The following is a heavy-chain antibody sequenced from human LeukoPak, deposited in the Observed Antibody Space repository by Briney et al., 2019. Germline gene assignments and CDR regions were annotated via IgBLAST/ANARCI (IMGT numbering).Heavy chain of an antibody. Sequence: PSETLSLTCTVSGGSISSSSFYWGWIRQPPVKGLDWIGSIYYSGSMYYNPSLRSRFTISIDTSKNQFALKLISVTAADTAVYYCAREGGPYRPLDHSGQGTLVSVSS. V-gene: IGHV4-39*02. CDR3: AREGGPYRPLDH. CDR2: IYYSGSM. CDR1: GGSISSSSFY. J-gene: IGHJ4*02.